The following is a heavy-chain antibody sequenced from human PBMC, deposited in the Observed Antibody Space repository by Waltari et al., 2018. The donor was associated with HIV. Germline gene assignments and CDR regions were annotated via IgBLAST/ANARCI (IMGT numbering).Heavy chain of an antibody. CDR3: TTEKDCSGGSCYSVPFDY. J-gene: IGHJ4*02. Sequence: EVQLVESGGGLVKPGGSLRLSCAASGFTFSKAWMRWVRQAPGKGLAWVGRMKSKTDGGTTGFPAPLKCRFTSTRDDSENTLYLEMNSLKTEDRAVYYCTTEKDCSGGSCYSVPFDYWGEGTLVTVSS. D-gene: IGHD2-15*01. V-gene: IGHV3-15*01. CDR1: GFTFSKAW. CDR2: MKSKTDGGTT.